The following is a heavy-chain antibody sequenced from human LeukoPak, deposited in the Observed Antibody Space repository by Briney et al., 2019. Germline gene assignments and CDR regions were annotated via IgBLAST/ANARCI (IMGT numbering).Heavy chain of an antibody. J-gene: IGHJ4*02. CDR3: AKIVGVTIDV. Sequence: SQTLSLTCAVSGDSLSSKSAAWDWIRQSQRRGLEWQGRTYYRSKWYNDYAVSVKSRITINPDTSKNQFSLQLNSVTPEDTAVYYCAKIVGVTIDVWGQGTLVTVSS. D-gene: IGHD1-26*01. V-gene: IGHV6-1*01. CDR2: TYYRSKWYN. CDR1: GDSLSSKSAA.